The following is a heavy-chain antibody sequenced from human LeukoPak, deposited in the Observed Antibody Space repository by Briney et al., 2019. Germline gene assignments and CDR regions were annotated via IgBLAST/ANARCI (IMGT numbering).Heavy chain of an antibody. CDR2: IYYSGST. D-gene: IGHD3-22*01. J-gene: IGHJ4*02. V-gene: IGHV4-31*03. CDR3: ARVCYYDSSGYCY. Sequence: PSETLSLTCTVSGGSVSSGFYYWTWIRQPPGKGLEWIGYIYYSGSTYYNPSLKSRVTISVDTSKNQFSLKLSSVTAADTAVYYCARVCYYDSSGYCYWGQGTLVTVSS. CDR1: GGSVSSGFYY.